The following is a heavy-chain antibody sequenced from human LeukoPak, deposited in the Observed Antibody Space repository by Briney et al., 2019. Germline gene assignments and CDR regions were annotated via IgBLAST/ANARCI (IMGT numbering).Heavy chain of an antibody. J-gene: IGHJ3*02. CDR2: ISAYNGNT. V-gene: IGHV1-18*04. CDR3: ARYPAANDAFDI. CDR1: GYTFTSYG. D-gene: IGHD2-2*01. Sequence: ASVKVSCKASGYTFTSYGISWVRQAPGQGLEWMGWISAYNGNTNYSQKLQSRVTMTTDTSTSTAYMELRSLRSDDTAVYYCARYPAANDAFDIWGQGTMVTVSS.